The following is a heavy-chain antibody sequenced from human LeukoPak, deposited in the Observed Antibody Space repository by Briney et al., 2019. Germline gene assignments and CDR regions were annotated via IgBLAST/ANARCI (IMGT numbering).Heavy chain of an antibody. Sequence: SETLSLTCTVSGGSISSYYWSWIRQPPGKGLEWIGYIYYSGSTNYNPSLKSRVTISVDTSKNQFSLKLSSVTAADTAVYYCARDSTDTQAGYYYYMDVWGKGTTVTVSS. V-gene: IGHV4-59*01. J-gene: IGHJ6*03. D-gene: IGHD5-18*01. CDR3: ARDSTDTQAGYYYYMDV. CDR2: IYYSGST. CDR1: GGSISSYY.